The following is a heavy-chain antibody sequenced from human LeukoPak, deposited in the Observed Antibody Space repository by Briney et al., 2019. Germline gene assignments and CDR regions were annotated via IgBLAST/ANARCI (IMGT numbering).Heavy chain of an antibody. D-gene: IGHD3-22*01. CDR1: GYTFSSYA. CDR2: IIPIFGTA. V-gene: IGHV1-69*05. J-gene: IGHJ4*02. Sequence: SVKVSCKASGYTFSSYAISWVRQAPGQGLEWMGGIIPIFGTANYAQKFQGRVTITTDESTSTAYMELSSLRSEDTAVYYCARGGGYYDSSGYYDYWGQGTLVTVSS. CDR3: ARGGGYYDSSGYYDY.